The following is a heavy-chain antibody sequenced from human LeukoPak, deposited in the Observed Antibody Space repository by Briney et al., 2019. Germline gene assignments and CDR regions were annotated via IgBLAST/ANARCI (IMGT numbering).Heavy chain of an antibody. V-gene: IGHV3-21*01. CDR1: GFTFSSYE. Sequence: GGSLRLSCAASGFTFSSYEMNWVRQAPGKGLEWVSSISSSSSYIYYADSVKGRFTISRDNAKNSLYLQMNSLRAEDTAVYYCAREAAPGGFDYWGQGTLVTVSS. CDR2: ISSSSSYI. D-gene: IGHD1-14*01. J-gene: IGHJ4*02. CDR3: AREAAPGGFDY.